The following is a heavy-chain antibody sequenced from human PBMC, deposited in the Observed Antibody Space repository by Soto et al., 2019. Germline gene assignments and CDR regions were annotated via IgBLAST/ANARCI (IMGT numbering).Heavy chain of an antibody. J-gene: IGHJ3*02. V-gene: IGHV4-59*01. CDR1: GGSINSYY. CDR3: ARVGQQLVLWAFDI. CDR2: MFYSGNT. Sequence: QVQLQESGPGLVKPSETLSLTCTVSGGSINSYYWTWIRQPPGKGLEWIGYMFYSGNTKYNPSLKSRVTISIDTSRNQFSLKLSSVTAADTAVYYCARVGQQLVLWAFDIWGQGTMVTVSS. D-gene: IGHD6-13*01.